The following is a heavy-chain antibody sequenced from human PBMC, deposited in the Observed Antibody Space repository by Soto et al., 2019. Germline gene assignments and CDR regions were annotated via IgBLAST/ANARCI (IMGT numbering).Heavy chain of an antibody. V-gene: IGHV1-69*13. Sequence: ASVKVSCKASGGTFRNHVFNWVRQAPGQGLEWMGGIIPIIGTPNYAQKFQGRVTITADASTNTVYLDVSSLRSQDTAVYYCARDLEFRDGNISHLDYWGQGTLVTVS. J-gene: IGHJ4*02. D-gene: IGHD3-10*01. CDR2: IIPIIGTP. CDR1: GGTFRNHV. CDR3: ARDLEFRDGNISHLDY.